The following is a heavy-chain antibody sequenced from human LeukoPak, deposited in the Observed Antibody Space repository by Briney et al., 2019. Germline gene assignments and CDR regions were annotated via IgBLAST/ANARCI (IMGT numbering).Heavy chain of an antibody. CDR1: GFTFSSYG. CDR3: ARTMTTVIDNWFDP. D-gene: IGHD4-11*01. CDR2: IWYDGSNK. V-gene: IGHV3-33*01. Sequence: GGSLRLSCAASGFTFSSYGMHWVRQAPVKGLEWVAVIWYDGSNKYYADSVKGRFTISRDNSKNTLYLQMNSLRAEDTAVYYCARTMTTVIDNWFDPWGQGTLVTVSS. J-gene: IGHJ5*02.